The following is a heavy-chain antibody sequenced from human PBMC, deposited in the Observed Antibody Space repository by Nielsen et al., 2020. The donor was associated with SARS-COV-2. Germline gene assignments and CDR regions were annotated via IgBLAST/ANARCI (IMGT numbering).Heavy chain of an antibody. CDR3: ARGRFLEWLLDY. V-gene: IGHV1-69*13. J-gene: IGHJ4*02. Sequence: SVKVSCKASGGTFSSYAISWVRQAPGQGLEWMGGIIPIFGTANYAQKFQGRVTITADESTSTAYMELSSLRSEDTAVYYCARGRFLEWLLDYWGQGTLVTVSS. CDR2: IIPIFGTA. CDR1: GGTFSSYA. D-gene: IGHD3-3*01.